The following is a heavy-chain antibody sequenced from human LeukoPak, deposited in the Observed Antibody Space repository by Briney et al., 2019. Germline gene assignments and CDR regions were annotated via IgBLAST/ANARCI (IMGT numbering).Heavy chain of an antibody. CDR2: ISSSSSTI. V-gene: IGHV3-48*01. J-gene: IGHJ4*02. Sequence: GGSLRLSCAAPGFTFSSYSMNWVRQAPGKGLEWVSYISSSSSTIYYADSVKGRFTISRDNAKNSLYLQMNSLRAEDTAVYYCARGYDILTGYYPTFDYWGQGTLVTVSS. CDR1: GFTFSSYS. D-gene: IGHD3-9*01. CDR3: ARGYDILTGYYPTFDY.